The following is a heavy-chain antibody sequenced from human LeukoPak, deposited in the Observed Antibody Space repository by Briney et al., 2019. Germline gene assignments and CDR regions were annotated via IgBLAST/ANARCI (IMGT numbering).Heavy chain of an antibody. V-gene: IGHV3-11*05. CDR1: GFIFSDYY. Sequence: GGSLRLSCEASGFIFSDYYMSWIRQAPGKGLEWVSYISSSSSYKNYADSAKGRFTISRDDPKNSLYLQMNSLRAEDTAVYYCARASMRMATAGLVDYWGQGTLSPSPQ. CDR2: ISSSSSYK. J-gene: IGHJ4*02. CDR3: ARASMRMATAGLVDY. D-gene: IGHD5-24*01.